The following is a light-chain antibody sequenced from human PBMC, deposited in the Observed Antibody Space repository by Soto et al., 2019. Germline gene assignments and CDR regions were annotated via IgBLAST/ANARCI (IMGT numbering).Light chain of an antibody. V-gene: IGLV1-36*01. J-gene: IGLJ3*02. CDR3: VAWDDSLNGWV. Sequence: QSVLTQPPSVSEAPRQRVTISCSGSSSNTGNNAVIWYQQLPGKAPKLLIYHDDLLPSGVSDRFSGSKSGTSASLAISGLQSEDEADYYCVAWDDSLNGWVFGGGTKVTVL. CDR1: SSNTGNNA. CDR2: HDD.